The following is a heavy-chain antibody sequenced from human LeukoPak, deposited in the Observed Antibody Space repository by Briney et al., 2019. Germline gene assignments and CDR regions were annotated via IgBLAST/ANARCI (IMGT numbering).Heavy chain of an antibody. CDR3: ARDSRQDGAGSYFRFDS. D-gene: IGHD3-10*01. CDR2: ISYEGNRK. J-gene: IGHJ4*02. Sequence: GGSLRLSCAASGFSFSRHAMHWVRQAPGKGLEWVTIISYEGNRKYYANSVTGRFTVSKDFSQNMVFLQMNSLRPEDTAVYYCARDSRQDGAGSYFRFDSWGQGTLVTVSS. V-gene: IGHV3-30*04. CDR1: GFSFSRHA.